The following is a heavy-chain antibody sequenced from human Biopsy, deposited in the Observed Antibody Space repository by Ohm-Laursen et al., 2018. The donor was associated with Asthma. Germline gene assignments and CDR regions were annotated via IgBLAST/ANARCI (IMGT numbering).Heavy chain of an antibody. D-gene: IGHD5-24*01. CDR1: GYTFRSYG. CDR2: ISPFTGDT. J-gene: IGHJ4*02. V-gene: IGHV1-18*04. CDR3: ARHPYNFGGFDY. Sequence: ASVKVSCKASGYTFRSYGVSWVRQAPGQGLEWMGWISPFTGDTHFGQKFQGRVTMTTDTSTDTAYMELRSLRSDDTAVYYCARHPYNFGGFDYWGQGSLVLVPS.